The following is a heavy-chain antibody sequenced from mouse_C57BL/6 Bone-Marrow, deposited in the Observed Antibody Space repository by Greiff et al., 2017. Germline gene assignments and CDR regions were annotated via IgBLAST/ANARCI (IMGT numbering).Heavy chain of an antibody. V-gene: IGHV1-76*01. CDR1: GYTFTDYY. J-gene: IGHJ4*01. Sequence: QVQLQQSGAELVRPGASVKLSCKASGYTFTDYYINWVKQRPGQGLEWIARIYPGSGNTYYNEKFKGKATLTAEKSSSTAYMQLSSLTSEDSAVYFCARRENWDEAMDYWGQGTSVTVSS. D-gene: IGHD4-1*01. CDR2: IYPGSGNT. CDR3: ARRENWDEAMDY.